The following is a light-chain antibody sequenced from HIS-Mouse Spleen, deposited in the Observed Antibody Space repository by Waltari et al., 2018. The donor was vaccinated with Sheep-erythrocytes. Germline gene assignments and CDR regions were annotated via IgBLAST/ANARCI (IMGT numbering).Light chain of an antibody. Sequence: DIVMTQSPLSLPVTPGEPASISCRSSQSLLHSNGYNYLDWYLQKPGQSPQLLIYLGSNRASGVSDRFSGSGSGTDFTLKISRVEAEDVGVYYCQQYYSTLTFGGGTKVEIK. CDR2: LGS. CDR1: QSLLHSNGYNY. V-gene: IGKV2-28*01. J-gene: IGKJ4*01. CDR3: QQYYSTLT.